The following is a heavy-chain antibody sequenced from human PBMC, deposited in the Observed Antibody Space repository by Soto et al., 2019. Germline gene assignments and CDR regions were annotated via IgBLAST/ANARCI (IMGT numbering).Heavy chain of an antibody. V-gene: IGHV3-23*01. J-gene: IGHJ4*02. D-gene: IGHD6-13*01. CDR1: GFTFSSYA. CDR2: ISGSGGST. CDR3: ARGPVIIAAAGIFDY. Sequence: EVQLLESGGGLVQHGGSLRLSCAASGFTFSSYAMSWVRQAPGKGLEWVSAISGSGGSTYYADSVKGRFTISRDNSKNTLYLQMNSLRAEDTAVYYCARGPVIIAAAGIFDYWGQGTLVTVSS.